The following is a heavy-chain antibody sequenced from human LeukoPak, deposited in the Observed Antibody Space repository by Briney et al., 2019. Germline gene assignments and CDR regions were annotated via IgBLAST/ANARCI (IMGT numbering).Heavy chain of an antibody. CDR2: ISWNSGSI. CDR3: ARDRDWTFDY. V-gene: IGHV3-9*01. Sequence: GGSLRLSCAASGFTFDDYAMHWVRQAPGKGLEWVSGISWNSGSIGYADSVKGRFTISRDNAKNSLYLQMNSLGTEDTAVYYCARDRDWTFDYWGQGILVTVSS. J-gene: IGHJ4*02. D-gene: IGHD3/OR15-3a*01. CDR1: GFTFDDYA.